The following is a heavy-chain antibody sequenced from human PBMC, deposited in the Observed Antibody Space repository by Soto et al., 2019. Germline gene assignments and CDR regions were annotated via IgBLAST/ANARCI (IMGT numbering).Heavy chain of an antibody. J-gene: IGHJ4*02. V-gene: IGHV3-23*01. CDR1: GFTFSSYA. D-gene: IGHD2-2*01. CDR3: AKDLSSTRVYYFDY. Sequence: GGSLRLSCAASGFTFSSYAMSWVRQAPGKGLEWVSAISGSGGSTYYADSVKGRFTISRDNSKNTLYLQMNSLRAEDTDVYYCAKDLSSTRVYYFDYWGQGTLVTVSS. CDR2: ISGSGGST.